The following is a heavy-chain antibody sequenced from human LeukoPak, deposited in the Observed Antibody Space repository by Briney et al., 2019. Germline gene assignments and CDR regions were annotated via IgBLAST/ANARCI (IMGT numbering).Heavy chain of an antibody. D-gene: IGHD3-10*01. Sequence: GGSLRLSCAAPGFTFSSYGMHWVRQAPGKGLEWVAFIRYDGSNKYYADSVKGRFTISRDNSKNTLYLQMNSLRAEDTAVYYCAKDQYYYGSGSSGVWDYWGQGTLVTVSS. CDR1: GFTFSSYG. CDR3: AKDQYYYGSGSSGVWDY. CDR2: IRYDGSNK. V-gene: IGHV3-30*02. J-gene: IGHJ4*02.